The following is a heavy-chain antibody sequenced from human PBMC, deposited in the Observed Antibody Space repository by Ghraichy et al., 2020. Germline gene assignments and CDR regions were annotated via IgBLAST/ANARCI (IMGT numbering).Heavy chain of an antibody. CDR2: ITSSGSGI. V-gene: IGHV3-11*01. J-gene: IGHJ4*02. Sequence: GGSLRRSCVASGFTFSDYFMSWIRQAPGKGLEWLSYITSSGSGIYYADSVKGRFTISRDNAKNSLYLQMNSLRVDDTAVYYCARGGAPFDYWGQGTLVTVSS. D-gene: IGHD3-16*01. CDR1: GFTFSDYF. CDR3: ARGGAPFDY.